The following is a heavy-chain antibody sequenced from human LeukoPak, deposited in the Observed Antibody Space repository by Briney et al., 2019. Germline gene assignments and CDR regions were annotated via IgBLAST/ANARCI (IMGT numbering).Heavy chain of an antibody. Sequence: PGGSLRLSCEASGFTFNNHAMSWVRQAPGKGLEWVSGLSGSGDYTYYADSVKGRFSGSRDNAKNTLYLQMNSLRAEDTAMYYCAKAVLGYYYMDVWGKGTTVTISS. V-gene: IGHV3-23*01. CDR1: GFTFNNHA. J-gene: IGHJ6*03. D-gene: IGHD3-16*01. CDR2: LSGSGDYT. CDR3: AKAVLGYYYMDV.